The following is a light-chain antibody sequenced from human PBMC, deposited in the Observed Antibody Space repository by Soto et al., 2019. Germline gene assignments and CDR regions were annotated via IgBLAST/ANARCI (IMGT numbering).Light chain of an antibody. CDR1: SSDVGSFVF. V-gene: IGLV2-8*01. Sequence: QSVLTQPPSASGSPGQSVTISCTGTSSDVGSFVFVSWYQQHPGNAPKLIMYEVTKRPSGVPDRFSGSKSGNTASLTVSGLQVEDEADYYCSHAGGNNVIFGGGTKLTVL. CDR3: SHAGGNNVI. J-gene: IGLJ2*01. CDR2: EVT.